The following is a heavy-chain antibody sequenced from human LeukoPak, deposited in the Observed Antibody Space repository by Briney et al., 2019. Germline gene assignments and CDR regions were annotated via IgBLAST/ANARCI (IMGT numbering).Heavy chain of an antibody. J-gene: IGHJ4*02. CDR1: GFTFSSYA. Sequence: PGGSLRLSCAGSGFTFSSYAMXXVRQAPGXXXXXXXXXXXXXATTYXXDSVKGRFTISRDNSRSTLYLQMNSLRAEDTALYYCAKDTSIGRYCTNGVCSPFDYWGQGTLVTVSS. CDR2: XXXXXATT. V-gene: IGHV3-23*01. D-gene: IGHD2-8*01. CDR3: AKDTSIGRYCTNGVCSPFDY.